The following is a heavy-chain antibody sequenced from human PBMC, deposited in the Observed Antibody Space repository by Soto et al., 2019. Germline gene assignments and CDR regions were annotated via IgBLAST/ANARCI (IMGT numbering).Heavy chain of an antibody. V-gene: IGHV3-33*01. CDR3: ARDPLTGTPDY. CDR1: GFTFSSYG. D-gene: IGHD1-7*01. Sequence: GGSLRLSCAASGFTFSSYGMHWVRQAPGKGLEWVAVIWYDGSNKYYADSVKGRFTISRDNSKNTLYLQMNSLRAEDTAVYYCARDPLTGTPDYWGQGTLVTVSS. CDR2: IWYDGSNK. J-gene: IGHJ4*02.